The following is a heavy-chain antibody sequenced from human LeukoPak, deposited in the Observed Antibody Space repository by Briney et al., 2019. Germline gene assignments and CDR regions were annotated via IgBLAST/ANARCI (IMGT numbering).Heavy chain of an antibody. D-gene: IGHD3-3*01. J-gene: IGHJ4*02. CDR2: INHSGST. CDR1: GGSFSGYY. Sequence: SETLSLTCAVYGGSFSGYYWSWIRQPPGNGLKWIGEINHSGSTNYNPSLKSRVTISVDTSKNQFSLKLSSVTAADTAVYYCAGFLEWPSNSDYWGQGTLVTVSS. V-gene: IGHV4-34*01. CDR3: AGFLEWPSNSDY.